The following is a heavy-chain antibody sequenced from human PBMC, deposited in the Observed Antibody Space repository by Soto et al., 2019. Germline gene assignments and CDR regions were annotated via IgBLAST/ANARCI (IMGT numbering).Heavy chain of an antibody. CDR1: GFSFSTYG. J-gene: IGHJ4*02. Sequence: EVQLVESGGGLVQPGGSLRLSCAASGFSFSTYGMNWVRQAPGKGLEWISHITSDSIAMYYADSVKGRFTISRDNGNNSLYLRMNSLRVEDTAVYYCAGSFAYWGQGAVVTVSS. V-gene: IGHV3-48*01. CDR3: AGSFAY. D-gene: IGHD1-26*01. CDR2: ITSDSIAM.